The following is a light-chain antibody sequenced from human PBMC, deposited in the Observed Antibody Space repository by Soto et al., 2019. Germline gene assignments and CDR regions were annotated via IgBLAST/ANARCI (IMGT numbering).Light chain of an antibody. V-gene: IGLV1-44*01. CDR1: SSNIGSNT. CDR2: DNN. CDR3: AAWDDSLNGVV. Sequence: QPVLTQPPSASGTPGQRVTISCSGSSSNIGSNTANWYQHLPGTAPKLLMFDNNQRPSGVPDRFSGSKSGTSASLAISGLQSVDEADYYCAAWDDSLNGVVFGGGTKLTVL. J-gene: IGLJ2*01.